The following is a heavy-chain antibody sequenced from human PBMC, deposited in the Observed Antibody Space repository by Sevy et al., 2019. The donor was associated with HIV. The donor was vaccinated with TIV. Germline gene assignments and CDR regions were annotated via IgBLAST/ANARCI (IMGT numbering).Heavy chain of an antibody. CDR2: IYHSGST. CDR3: AREGGGGATFDY. Sequence: SETLSPTCTVSGYSISSGYYWGWIRQPPGKGLEWIGSIYHSGSTYYNPSLKSRVTISVDTSKNQFSLKLSSVTAADTAVYYCAREGGGGATFDYWGQGTLVTVSS. V-gene: IGHV4-38-2*02. D-gene: IGHD1-26*01. CDR1: GYSISSGYY. J-gene: IGHJ4*02.